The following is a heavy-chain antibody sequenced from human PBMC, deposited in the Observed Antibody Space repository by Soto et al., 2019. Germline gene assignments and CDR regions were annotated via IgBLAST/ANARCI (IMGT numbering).Heavy chain of an antibody. CDR2: ISPYNGNT. D-gene: IGHD3-16*01. V-gene: IGHV1-18*01. J-gene: IGHJ6*02. Sequence: QVQLVQSGDEVKKPGASVKVSCKASGYIFVNYGIAWVRQAPGQGLEWMGWISPYNGNTHYATKVQGRLTMTTDTSTSTVYMDLGSLTSDDTGVYYCAMVDNYVTPTPQDVWGQGTTVTVSS. CDR1: GYIFVNYG. CDR3: AMVDNYVTPTPQDV.